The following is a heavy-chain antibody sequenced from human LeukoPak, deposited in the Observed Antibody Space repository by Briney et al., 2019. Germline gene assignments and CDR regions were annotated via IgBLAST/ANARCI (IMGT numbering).Heavy chain of an antibody. D-gene: IGHD2-2*02. CDR2: IRYDGSNK. CDR1: GFTFISYG. CDR3: AKGYCSSTSCSTTLSYYGMDV. V-gene: IGHV3-30*02. Sequence: GGSLRLSCAASGFTFISYGMHWVRQAPGKGLEGVAFIRYDGSNKYYADSGKGRFTISRDNSKNTLYLQMNSMRAEDTAVYYCAKGYCSSTSCSTTLSYYGMDVWGQGTTVTVSS. J-gene: IGHJ6*02.